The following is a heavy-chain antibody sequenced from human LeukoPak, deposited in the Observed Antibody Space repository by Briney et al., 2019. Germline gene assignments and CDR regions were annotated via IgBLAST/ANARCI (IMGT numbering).Heavy chain of an antibody. J-gene: IGHJ4*02. CDR3: AGDRDDYGDY. CDR1: GGTFSSYA. D-gene: IGHD2-21*01. CDR2: IIPIFGTA. Sequence: GASVKVSCKASGGTFSSYAISWVRQAPGQGLEWIGGIIPIFGTANYAQKFQGRVTITADESTSTAYMELSSLRSEDTAVYYCAGDRDDYGDYWGQGTLVTVSS. V-gene: IGHV1-69*01.